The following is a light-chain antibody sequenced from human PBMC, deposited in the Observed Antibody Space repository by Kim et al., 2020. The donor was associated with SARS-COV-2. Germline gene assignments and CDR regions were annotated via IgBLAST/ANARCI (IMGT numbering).Light chain of an antibody. J-gene: IGKJ3*01. CDR1: RSVSSY. CDR2: DAA. V-gene: IGKV3-11*01. CDR3: QQRSNWPLT. Sequence: LSPGERATLACRASRSVSSYVAWYQPKPGQAPRLLIYDAANRATGIPARFSGSGYGTDFTLTISSLEPEDFAVYYCQQRSNWPLTFGPGTKVDIK.